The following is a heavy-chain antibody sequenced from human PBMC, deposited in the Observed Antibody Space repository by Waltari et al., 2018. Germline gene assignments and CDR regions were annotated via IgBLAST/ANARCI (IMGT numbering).Heavy chain of an antibody. CDR3: ARHDLYSSRKFDP. D-gene: IGHD6-13*01. J-gene: IGHJ5*02. V-gene: IGHV4-39*01. Sequence: QLQLQESGPGLVKPSATLSLPCTVSGGSIRSVSYYWAWIRQAPGKGLDWIGSIYYSGSTYYNPTLKSRVTISVDTSKNQFSLKLSSVTAADTALYFCARHDLYSSRKFDPWGQGTLVTVSS. CDR1: GGSIRSVSYY. CDR2: IYYSGST.